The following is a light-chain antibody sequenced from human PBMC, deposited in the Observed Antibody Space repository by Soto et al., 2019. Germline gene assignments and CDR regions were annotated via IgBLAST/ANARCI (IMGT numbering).Light chain of an antibody. Sequence: QSVLTQPASVSGSPGQSITISCTGTSSDVGDYNYVSWYQQHPGKVPKLMIFEVSNRPSGISNRFSGSKSGNTASLTISGLQTDDEADYYCCSYTSTSARVFGTGTKVTV. CDR3: CSYTSTSARV. CDR1: SSDVGDYNY. V-gene: IGLV2-14*01. CDR2: EVS. J-gene: IGLJ1*01.